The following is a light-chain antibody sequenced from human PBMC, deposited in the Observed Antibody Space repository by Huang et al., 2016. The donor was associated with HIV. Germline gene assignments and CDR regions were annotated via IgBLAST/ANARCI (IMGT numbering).Light chain of an antibody. CDR2: CAS. V-gene: IGKV4-1*01. CDR3: QQYYSIPYT. CDR1: QTVLYSSNNRNY. J-gene: IGKJ2*01. Sequence: DIVMTQSPESLAVSLGERVTINCKSSQTVLYSSNNRNYLTWYQQKPGQPPQLLIYCASTRQSGVPDRFSGSGSGTDFTLTISSLQAEDAAVYYCQQYYSIPYTFGQGTKLEIK.